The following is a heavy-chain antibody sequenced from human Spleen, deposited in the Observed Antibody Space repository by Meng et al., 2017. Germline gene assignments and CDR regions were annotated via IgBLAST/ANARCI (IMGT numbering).Heavy chain of an antibody. Sequence: GSLRLSCVVSGGSFSDYYWSWIRQPPGKGLEWIGEINHSGSTNYNPSLESRATISVDTSQNNLSLKLSSVTAADSSVYYCARGPTTMAHDFDYWGQGTLVTVSS. D-gene: IGHD4-11*01. J-gene: IGHJ4*02. V-gene: IGHV4-34*01. CDR1: GGSFSDYY. CDR3: ARGPTTMAHDFDY. CDR2: INHSGST.